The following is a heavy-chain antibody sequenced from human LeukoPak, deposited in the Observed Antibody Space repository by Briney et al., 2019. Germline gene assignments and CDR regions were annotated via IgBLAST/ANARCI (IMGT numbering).Heavy chain of an antibody. CDR3: ARDLHPRLTGYFDY. J-gene: IGHJ4*02. CDR1: GFTVSSYY. D-gene: IGHD3-16*01. CDR2: IYSGGTT. Sequence: GGSLRLSCVASGFTVSSYYVSWVRQAPGRGLEWVSVIYSGGTTYYADSVEGRFTVSRDNSKNTLYLEMKSLRADDTAVYYCARDLHPRLTGYFDYWGQGTLVTVSS. V-gene: IGHV3-53*01.